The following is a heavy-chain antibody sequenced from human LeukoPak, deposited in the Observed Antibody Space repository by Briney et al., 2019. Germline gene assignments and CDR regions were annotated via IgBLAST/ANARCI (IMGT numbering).Heavy chain of an antibody. J-gene: IGHJ4*02. V-gene: IGHV3-21*01. CDR2: ISTSSIHI. CDR1: GFTFSSYS. CDR3: ARDSRYYDSTAYIRGFDY. Sequence: RGSLTLSCAPSGFTFSSYSMNWVRQAPGKGLEWVSSISTSSIHIYYADSVKGRFTISRDNAKNSLCLQMNSLRAEDTAVYYCARDSRYYDSTAYIRGFDYWGQGTLVTVSS. D-gene: IGHD3-22*01.